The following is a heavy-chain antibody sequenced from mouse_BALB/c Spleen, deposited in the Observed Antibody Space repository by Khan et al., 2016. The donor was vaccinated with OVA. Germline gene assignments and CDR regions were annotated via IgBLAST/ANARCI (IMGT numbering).Heavy chain of an antibody. J-gene: IGHJ3*01. V-gene: IGHV3-8*02. Sequence: VQLKESGPSLVKPSQTLSLTCSVTGDSIISGYWNWIRKFPGNKLEYMGYISYTGNTYYNPSLKSRISITRHTSKNQYYLQLNSVTTEDTATYYWAGELRGFAYWGQGTLVTVSA. CDR3: AGELRGFAY. D-gene: IGHD1-1*01. CDR1: GDSIISGY. CDR2: ISYTGNT.